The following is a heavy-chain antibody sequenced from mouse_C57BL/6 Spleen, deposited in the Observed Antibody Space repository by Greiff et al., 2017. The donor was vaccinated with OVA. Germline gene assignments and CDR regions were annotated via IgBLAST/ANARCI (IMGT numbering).Heavy chain of an antibody. V-gene: IGHV1-26*01. Sequence: EVQLQQSGPELVKPGASVKISCKASGYTFTDYYMHWVKQSHGKSLEWIGDINPNNGGTSYNQKFKGKATLTVDTSSSTAYMARRSLTSEDSAVYCCARDSTFAYWGQGTLVTVSA. CDR1: GYTFTDYY. D-gene: IGHD2-5*01. CDR3: ARDSTFAY. CDR2: INPNNGGT. J-gene: IGHJ3*01.